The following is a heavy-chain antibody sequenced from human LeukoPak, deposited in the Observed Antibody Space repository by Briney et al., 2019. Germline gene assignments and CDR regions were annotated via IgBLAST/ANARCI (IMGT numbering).Heavy chain of an antibody. CDR3: ARGRTYYYDSSGYGAFDI. CDR2: IIPIFGTA. D-gene: IGHD3-22*01. V-gene: IGHV1-69*05. Sequence: ASVKVSCKASGGTFSSYAIRWVRQAPGQGLEWMGRIIPIFGTANYAQKFQGRVTITTDESTSTAYMELSSLRSEDTAVYYCARGRTYYYDSSGYGAFDIWGQGTMVTVSS. CDR1: GGTFSSYA. J-gene: IGHJ3*02.